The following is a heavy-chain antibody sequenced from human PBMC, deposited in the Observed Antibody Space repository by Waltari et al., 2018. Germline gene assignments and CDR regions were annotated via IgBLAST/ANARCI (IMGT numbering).Heavy chain of an antibody. CDR1: GYSISSGYY. V-gene: IGHV4-38-2*01. J-gene: IGHJ4*02. CDR2: IYHSGST. CDR3: AAWNYVDRFDY. Sequence: QVQLQESGPGLVKPSWTLSLTCAVPGYSISSGYYSGWIRQPPGKGLEWLGSIYHSGSTYYNPSLKSRVTISVDTSKNQFSLKLSSVTAADTAVYYCAAWNYVDRFDYWGQGTLVTVSS. D-gene: IGHD1-7*01.